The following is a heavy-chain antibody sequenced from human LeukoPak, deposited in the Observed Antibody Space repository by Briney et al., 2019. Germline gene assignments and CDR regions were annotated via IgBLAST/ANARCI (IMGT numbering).Heavy chain of an antibody. CDR3: ARDYSGYSNY. J-gene: IGHJ4*02. CDR1: GFTFSGYS. CDR2: ISSSSSTI. V-gene: IGHV3-48*04. D-gene: IGHD4-11*01. Sequence: GGSLRLSCAASGFTFSGYSMNWVRQAPGKGLEWVSYISSSSSTIYYADSVKGRFTISRDNARNSLYLQMNSLRAEDTAVYYCARDYSGYSNYWGQGTLVTVSS.